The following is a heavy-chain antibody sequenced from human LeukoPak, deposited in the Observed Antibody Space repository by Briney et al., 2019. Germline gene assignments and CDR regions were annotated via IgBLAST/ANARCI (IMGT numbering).Heavy chain of an antibody. CDR2: ISWNSGSI. CDR1: RFTFDDYA. D-gene: IGHD4-23*01. J-gene: IGHJ4*02. V-gene: IGHV3-9*01. Sequence: PGRSLRLSCAASRFTFDDYAMHWVRQAPGKGLEWVSGISWNSGSIDYADSVKGRFTISRDNAKNSLYLQMNSLRAEDTALYYCAKDDSYGGNSNFDYWGQGTLVTVSS. CDR3: AKDDSYGGNSNFDY.